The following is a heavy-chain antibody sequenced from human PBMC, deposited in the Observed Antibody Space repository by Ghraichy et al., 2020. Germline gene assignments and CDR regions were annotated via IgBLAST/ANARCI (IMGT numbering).Heavy chain of an antibody. CDR2: INHSGST. J-gene: IGHJ6*02. V-gene: IGHV4-34*01. D-gene: IGHD3-22*01. CDR3: ARGLWGKRGVDYYDSSGYYYYYYYGMDV. CDR1: GGSFSGYY. Sequence: SETLSLTCAVYGGSFSGYYWSWIRQPPGKGLEWIGEINHSGSTNYNPSLKSRVTISVDTSKNQFSLKLSSVTAADTAVYYCARGLWGKRGVDYYDSSGYYYYYYYGMDVWGQGTTVTVSS.